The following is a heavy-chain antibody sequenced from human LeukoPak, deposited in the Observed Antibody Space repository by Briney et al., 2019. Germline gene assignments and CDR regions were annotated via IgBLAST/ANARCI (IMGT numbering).Heavy chain of an antibody. J-gene: IGHJ6*02. CDR2: INPSGGGT. CDR1: GYTFTSYY. Sequence: ASVKVSCKASGYTFTSYYMHWVRQAPGQGLEWMGIINPSGGGTSHAQKFQGRVTMTRDTSTSTVYMELSSLRSEDTAVYYCARENPSPGRVRGALGYYGMDVWGQGTTVTVSS. CDR3: ARENPSPGRVRGALGYYGMDV. D-gene: IGHD3-10*01. V-gene: IGHV1-46*01.